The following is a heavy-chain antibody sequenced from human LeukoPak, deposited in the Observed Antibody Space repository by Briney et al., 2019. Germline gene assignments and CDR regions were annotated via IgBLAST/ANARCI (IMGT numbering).Heavy chain of an antibody. D-gene: IGHD1-14*01. CDR1: GYTFTGYY. Sequence: ASVKVSCKASGYTFTGYYMHWVRQAPGQGLEWMGWINPNSGGTNYAQKFQGRVTMTRDTSISTAYMELSRLRSDDTAVYYCARLVRTRTYYLDYWGQGTLVTVSS. CDR3: ARLVRTRTYYLDY. V-gene: IGHV1-2*02. CDR2: INPNSGGT. J-gene: IGHJ4*02.